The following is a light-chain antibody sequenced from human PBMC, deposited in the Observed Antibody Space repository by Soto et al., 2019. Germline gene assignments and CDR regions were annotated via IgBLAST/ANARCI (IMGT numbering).Light chain of an antibody. CDR2: LNSDGSH. V-gene: IGLV4-69*01. CDR1: SGHSSYA. Sequence: QLVLTQSPSASASLGASVKFTCTLSSGHSSYAIAWHQQQPEKGPRYLMKLNSDGSHSRGDGIPDRFSGSSSGAERYLTISSLQSEAEADYYCQTWGTGIQVFGGGTKLTVL. J-gene: IGLJ3*02. CDR3: QTWGTGIQV.